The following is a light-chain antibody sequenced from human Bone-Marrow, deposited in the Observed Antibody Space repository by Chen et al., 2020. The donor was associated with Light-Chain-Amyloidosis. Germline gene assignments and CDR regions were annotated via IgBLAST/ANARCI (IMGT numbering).Light chain of an antibody. CDR1: QTISSNY. Sequence: EIVLTQSPGTLSLSPGEGANLPCRASQTISSNYLTWSQQKFGQAPRLLIYVSSSRATGIPDRFPGSGSGTDFPLTISRLEPDDFAMYYCQQYGTSPVTFGGGTKVEIK. J-gene: IGKJ4*01. CDR3: QQYGTSPVT. CDR2: VSS. V-gene: IGKV3-20*01.